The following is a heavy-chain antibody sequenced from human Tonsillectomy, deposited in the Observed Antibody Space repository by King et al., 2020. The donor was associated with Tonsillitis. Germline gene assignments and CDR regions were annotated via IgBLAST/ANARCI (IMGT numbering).Heavy chain of an antibody. J-gene: IGHJ6*02. CDR1: GGSISTYF. CDR2: ISYSGRT. Sequence: VQLQESGPGLVKPSETLSLTCTVSGGSISTYFWSWIRQPPGKGLEWIGYISYSGRTDYNPSLKSRVTISLDTSTKQFSLKLNSVTAADTAVYYCARVYRITVAGKYSYYYGFDVWGQGTTVTVSS. CDR3: ARVYRITVAGKYSYYYGFDV. D-gene: IGHD6-19*01. V-gene: IGHV4-59*01.